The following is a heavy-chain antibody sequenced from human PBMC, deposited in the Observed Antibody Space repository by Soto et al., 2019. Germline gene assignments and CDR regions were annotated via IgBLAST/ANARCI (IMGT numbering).Heavy chain of an antibody. CDR2: IDWDDDK. CDR3: VRIRSLVAAAGRPHCYYYGMDV. J-gene: IGHJ6*02. V-gene: IGHV2-70*01. CDR1: GFSLSTSGMC. Sequence: GSGPTLVNPTQTLTLTCTFSGFSLSTSGMCVSWIRQPPGKALEWLALIDWDDDKYYSTSLKTRLTISKDTSKNQVVLTMTNMDPVDTATYYCVRIRSLVAAAGRPHCYYYGMDVWGQGTTVTVSS. D-gene: IGHD6-13*01.